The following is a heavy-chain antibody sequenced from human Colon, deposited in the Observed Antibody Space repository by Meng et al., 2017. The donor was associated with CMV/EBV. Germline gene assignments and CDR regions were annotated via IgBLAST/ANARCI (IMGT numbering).Heavy chain of an antibody. J-gene: IGHJ4*02. Sequence: SGFTLSSYAMTWVRQAPGKGVEWVSGISGSGGGTFYADSVKGRFTISRDNSKNTLYLQMDNLRIDDTAVYYCVRTRHSYPTGYFVDWGQGTLVTVSS. CDR2: ISGSGGGT. CDR3: VRTRHSYPTGYFVD. CDR1: GFTLSSYA. D-gene: IGHD3-16*02. V-gene: IGHV3-23*01.